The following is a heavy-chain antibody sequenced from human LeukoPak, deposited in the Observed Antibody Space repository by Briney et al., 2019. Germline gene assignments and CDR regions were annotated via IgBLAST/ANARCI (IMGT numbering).Heavy chain of an antibody. CDR2: INWNGGDT. J-gene: IGHJ4*02. CDR1: GFTFDDYG. CDR3: ARVLFVDPTY. D-gene: IGHD3/OR15-3a*01. V-gene: IGHV3-20*04. Sequence: PGGSLRLSCAASGFTFDDYGMIWVRQAPGKGLEWVSRINWNGGDTRYADSVKGRFTISRDNAKNSLYLQMNSLRAEDTAVYYCARVLFVDPTYWGQGTLVTVSS.